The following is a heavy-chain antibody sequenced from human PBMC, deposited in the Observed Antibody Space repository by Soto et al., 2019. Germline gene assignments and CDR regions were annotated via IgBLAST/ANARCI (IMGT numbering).Heavy chain of an antibody. V-gene: IGHV1-3*04. CDR1: GYTFTRYT. CDR2: INTGNGDT. CDR3: ARGGDWFDP. D-gene: IGHD1-26*01. J-gene: IGHJ5*02. Sequence: ASVKVSCKASGYTFTRYTMHWVRQAPGQGPEWMGWINTGNGDTKYSQKFQGRVTFTRDTSTSTVYMELSSLRSEDTAVYYCARGGDWFDPWGQGTLVTVSS.